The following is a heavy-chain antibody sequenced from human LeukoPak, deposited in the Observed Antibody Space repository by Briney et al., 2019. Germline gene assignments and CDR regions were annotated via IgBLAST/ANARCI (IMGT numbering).Heavy chain of an antibody. CDR2: ITWDGGST. J-gene: IGHJ4*02. Sequence: QAGGSLRLSCAASGLTFSEYTMHWVRQTPGKGLEWVSLITWDGGSTFYADSVKGRFTISRDNSENSLSLQMSSLTTDDTALYRCATERLRYFHHWGQGTLVTVSS. CDR3: ATERLRYFHH. CDR1: GLTFSEYT. V-gene: IGHV3-43*01.